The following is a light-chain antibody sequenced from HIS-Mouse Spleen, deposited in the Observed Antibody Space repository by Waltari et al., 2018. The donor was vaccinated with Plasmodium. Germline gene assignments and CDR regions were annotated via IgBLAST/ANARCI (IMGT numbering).Light chain of an antibody. J-gene: IGLJ2*01. CDR2: GKN. CDR1: SLRSYY. Sequence: SSELTQDPAVSVVLGQTVRITCQGDSLRSYYASWYQQKPGQAPVLVIYGKNNRPSGIPDRFAGSSSGNTAALTITGAQAEDEADYYCNSRDSSGNHLGVVFGGGTKLTVL. V-gene: IGLV3-19*01. CDR3: NSRDSSGNHLGVV.